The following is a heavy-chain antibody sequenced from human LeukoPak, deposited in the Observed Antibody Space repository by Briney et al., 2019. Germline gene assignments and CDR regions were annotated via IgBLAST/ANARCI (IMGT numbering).Heavy chain of an antibody. J-gene: IGHJ4*02. CDR3: ARESVGSHAIDY. V-gene: IGHV3-53*01. CDR1: GFSVSSSY. D-gene: IGHD4-23*01. CDR2: IYSAGPT. Sequence: GGSLRLSCAASGFSVSSSYMSWVRHAPGKGLEWVSVIYSAGPTHYADSVKGRFTISRDKSENTLHLQMNSLRAEDTAIYYCARESVGSHAIDYWGQGTLVTVSS.